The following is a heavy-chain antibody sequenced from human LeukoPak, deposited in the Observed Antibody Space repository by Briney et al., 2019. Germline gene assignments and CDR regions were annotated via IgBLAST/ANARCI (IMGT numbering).Heavy chain of an antibody. J-gene: IGHJ5*02. CDR1: GYSISSAYY. CDR2: IYHSGST. Sequence: SETLSLTCAVSGYSISSAYYWCWIRQPPGKGLEWIASIYHSGSTYYNPSLKSRVTISVDTSKNQFSLKLSSVTAADTAVYYCINYDFWSGYFPWGQGTLVTVSS. CDR3: INYDFWSGYFP. V-gene: IGHV4-38-2*01. D-gene: IGHD3-3*01.